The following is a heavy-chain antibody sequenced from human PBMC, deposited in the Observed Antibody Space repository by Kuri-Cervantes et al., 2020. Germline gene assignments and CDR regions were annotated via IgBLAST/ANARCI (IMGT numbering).Heavy chain of an antibody. V-gene: IGHV3-21*01. CDR3: ASSQLLWFGGGADAFDI. CDR2: ISSSSSYI. CDR1: GFTFSAYR. J-gene: IGHJ3*02. Sequence: GESLKISCAASGFTFSAYRVNWVRQAPGKGLEWVSSISSSSSYIYYADSVKGRFTISRDNAKNSLYLQMNSLRAEDTAVYYCASSQLLWFGGGADAFDIWGQGTMVTVSS. D-gene: IGHD3-10*01.